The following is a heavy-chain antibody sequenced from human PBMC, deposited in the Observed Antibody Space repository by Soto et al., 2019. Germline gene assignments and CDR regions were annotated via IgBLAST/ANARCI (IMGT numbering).Heavy chain of an antibody. D-gene: IGHD1-26*01. J-gene: IGHJ4*02. V-gene: IGHV3-23*01. CDR1: GFIFSNYA. CDR3: AKGAIGRLDY. CDR2: IRGSGVTT. Sequence: DVQLLDSGGGLVQPGKSLRLSCAASGFIFSNYAMSWVRQAPGKGLEWVSTIRGSGVTTFYADSARGRFTISRDNSKNTLSLQMNSLTADDPAIYYCAKGAIGRLDYWGQGTLVTVSS.